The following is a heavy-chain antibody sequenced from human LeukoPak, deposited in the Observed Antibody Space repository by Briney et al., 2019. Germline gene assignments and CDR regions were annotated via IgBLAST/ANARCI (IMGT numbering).Heavy chain of an antibody. J-gene: IGHJ5*02. CDR2: IIPILGIA. V-gene: IGHV1-69*04. CDR3: AGKTSRDWFDP. CDR1: GGTFSSYA. Sequence: SVKVSCKASGGTFSSYAISWVRQAPGQGLEWMGRIIPILGIANYAQKFQGRVTITADKSTSTAYMELSSLRSEDTAVYYCAGKTSRDWFDPWGLGTLVTVSS.